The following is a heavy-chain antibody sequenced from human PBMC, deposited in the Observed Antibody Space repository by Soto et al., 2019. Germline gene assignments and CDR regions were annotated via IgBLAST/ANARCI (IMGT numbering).Heavy chain of an antibody. D-gene: IGHD3-22*01. V-gene: IGHV3-23*01. J-gene: IGHJ4*02. CDR3: AKDTTYYYDSSGYYWRRLDF. Sequence: GGSLRLSCAASGFTFSSYAMSWVRQAPGKGLEWVSAISGSGGSTYYADSVKGRFTISRDNSKNTLYPQMNSLRAEDTAVYYCAKDTTYYYDSSGYYWRRLDFWGQGSLVTVSS. CDR1: GFTFSSYA. CDR2: ISGSGGST.